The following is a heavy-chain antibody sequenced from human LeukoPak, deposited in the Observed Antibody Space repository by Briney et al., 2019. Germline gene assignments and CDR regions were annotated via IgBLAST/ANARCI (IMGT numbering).Heavy chain of an antibody. CDR3: ARDGGLLWFGELFSWFDP. V-gene: IGHV4-61*02. CDR2: IYTSGST. Sequence: SQTLSLTCTVSGGSISSGSYYWSWIRQPAGKGLEWIGRIYTSGSTSYNPSLKSRVTISVDTSKNQFSLKLSSVTAADTAVYYCARDGGLLWFGELFSWFDPWGQGTLVTVSS. D-gene: IGHD3-10*01. J-gene: IGHJ5*02. CDR1: GGSISSGSYY.